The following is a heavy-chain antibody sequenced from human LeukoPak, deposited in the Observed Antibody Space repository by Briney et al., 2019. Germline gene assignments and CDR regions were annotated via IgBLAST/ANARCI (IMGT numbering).Heavy chain of an antibody. J-gene: IGHJ4*02. Sequence: GGSLRLSCVVSGFTFTNAWMRSVRQARGKGLEWVGRIKRTSDGGTKDYATTDKGRFTISRDDSKDTLYLHMNALKTEDTAVYYCTTDWDTDYDYDSNPSGWFFDYWGRGILVTVSS. D-gene: IGHD6-19*01. V-gene: IGHV3-15*01. CDR3: TTDWDTDYDYDSNPSGWFFDY. CDR1: GFTFTNAW. CDR2: IKRTSDGGTK.